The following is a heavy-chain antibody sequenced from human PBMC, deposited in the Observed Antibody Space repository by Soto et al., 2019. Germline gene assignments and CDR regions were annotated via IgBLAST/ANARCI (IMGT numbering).Heavy chain of an antibody. Sequence: QVQLQESGPGLVKPSETLSLTCTVSGGSISSYYWSWIRQPPGKGLEWIGYIYYTGSTNYNPSLKXRXTXSVDTSKNQFSLQLSSVAAADTAVYYVATFNWYFDLWGRGTLVTVSS. CDR3: ATFNWYFDL. V-gene: IGHV4-59*01. J-gene: IGHJ2*01. CDR2: IYYTGST. CDR1: GGSISSYY.